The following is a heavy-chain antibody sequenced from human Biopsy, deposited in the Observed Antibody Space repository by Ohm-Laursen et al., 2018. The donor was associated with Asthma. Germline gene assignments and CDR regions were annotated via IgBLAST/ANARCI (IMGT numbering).Heavy chain of an antibody. CDR3: ARTYYDFLTGQVKDVFGV. V-gene: IGHV1-3*04. CDR1: GYNFISFA. Sequence: ASVKVSCNASGYNFISFAIHWVRQAPGQRLGWMGWVNTGKGDTKYSQKFQGRVTITRDTSASTAYMELRSLRSEDTATYYCARTYYDFLTGQVKDVFGVWGQGTMVTVSS. CDR2: VNTGKGDT. D-gene: IGHD3-9*01. J-gene: IGHJ3*01.